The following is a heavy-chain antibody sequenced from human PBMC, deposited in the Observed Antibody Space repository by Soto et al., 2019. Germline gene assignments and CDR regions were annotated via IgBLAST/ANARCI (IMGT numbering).Heavy chain of an antibody. CDR1: GYTFTSYA. CDR3: ARDPGYSFGKT. Sequence: ASVKVSCKASGYTFTSYAMLWVRQAPGQRPEWMGWINAGNGNTKYSQKFQGRVTITRDTSASTAYMELSSLRSEDTAVEYCARDPGYSFGKTWGKGTLVTVAS. V-gene: IGHV1-3*01. CDR2: INAGNGNT. J-gene: IGHJ5*02. D-gene: IGHD5-18*01.